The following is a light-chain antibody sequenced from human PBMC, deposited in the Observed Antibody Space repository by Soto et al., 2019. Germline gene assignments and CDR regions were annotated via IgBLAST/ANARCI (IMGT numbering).Light chain of an antibody. V-gene: IGKV3-20*01. CDR3: QQYGHTPPFT. Sequence: EIVLTQSPGTLSLSPGERATLSCRASQSVPSTYFAWYQQRPGQAPRLLIYGVSTRAPGIPDRCSGSGSVTDLSLTISRLEPEEFVAYFCQQYGHTPPFTFGPGTKVDFK. CDR1: QSVPSTY. CDR2: GVS. J-gene: IGKJ3*01.